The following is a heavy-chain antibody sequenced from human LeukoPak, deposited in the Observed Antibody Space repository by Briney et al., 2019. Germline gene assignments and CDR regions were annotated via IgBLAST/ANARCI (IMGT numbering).Heavy chain of an antibody. CDR2: VYYTGST. CDR3: ARHMSVSYDAFDL. J-gene: IGHJ3*01. D-gene: IGHD3-10*01. Sequence: SETLPLTCTVSDYSISSGYYWGWIRQPPGKGLEWIAYVYYTGSTLYNPSLESRVTISVDTSKTQISLKLTSVTAADTAVYYCARHMSVSYDAFDLWGRGTPVTVSS. V-gene: IGHV4-38-2*02. CDR1: DYSISSGYY.